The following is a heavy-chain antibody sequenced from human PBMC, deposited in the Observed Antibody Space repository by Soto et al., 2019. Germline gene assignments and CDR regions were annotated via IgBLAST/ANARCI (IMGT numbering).Heavy chain of an antibody. D-gene: IGHD5-18*01. CDR1: GGSFSAYY. CDR2: INHSGST. Sequence: SETLSLTCAVDGGSFSAYYWSWIRQPPGKGLEWIGEINHSGSTNYNTSLKSRVTISVDTSNNQFSLKLSSVTAADTAVYYCARGYLRGYSPRLGFDPWGQGTQVTVSS. V-gene: IGHV4-34*01. CDR3: ARGYLRGYSPRLGFDP. J-gene: IGHJ5*02.